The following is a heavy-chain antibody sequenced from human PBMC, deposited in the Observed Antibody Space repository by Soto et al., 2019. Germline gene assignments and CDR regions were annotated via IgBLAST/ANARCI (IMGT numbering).Heavy chain of an antibody. J-gene: IGHJ4*02. D-gene: IGHD3-22*01. Sequence: QVQLVESGGGVVQPGRSLRLSCAASGFTFSYGMHWVRQAPGKGLEWVAVIWYDGSNQYYADSVKGRFTISRDDSKNTLYLQMNSLRAEDTAVYYCAREDSSEYYGYINYWCQGNLVTVSS. V-gene: IGHV3-33*01. CDR2: IWYDGSNQ. CDR1: GFTFSYG. CDR3: AREDSSEYYGYINY.